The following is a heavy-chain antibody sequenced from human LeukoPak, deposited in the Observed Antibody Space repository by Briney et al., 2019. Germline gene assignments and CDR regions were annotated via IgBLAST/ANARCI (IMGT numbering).Heavy chain of an antibody. J-gene: IGHJ4*02. Sequence: SETLSLTRAVYGGSFSGYYWSWIRQPPGKGLEWIGEINHSGSTNYNPSLKSRVTISVDTSKNQFSLKLSSVTAADTAVYYCARAPGWDYGDYSYWGQGTLVTVSS. CDR1: GGSFSGYY. CDR3: ARAPGWDYGDYSY. D-gene: IGHD4-17*01. V-gene: IGHV4-34*01. CDR2: INHSGST.